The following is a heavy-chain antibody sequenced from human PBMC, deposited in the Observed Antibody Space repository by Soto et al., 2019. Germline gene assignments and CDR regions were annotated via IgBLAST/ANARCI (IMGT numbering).Heavy chain of an antibody. V-gene: IGHV4-61*01. Sequence: SETLSLTCTVSGGSVSSGNYYWSWIRQPPGKGLEWIGFIYYTGSTSYNPSLKSRVTISIDTSKNQFSLKLTSLIAADTAMYYCVRHVGSSSWGIDVWGQGTMVTVSS. CDR1: GGSVSSGNYY. CDR3: VRHVGSSSWGIDV. J-gene: IGHJ6*02. D-gene: IGHD6-13*01. CDR2: IYYTGST.